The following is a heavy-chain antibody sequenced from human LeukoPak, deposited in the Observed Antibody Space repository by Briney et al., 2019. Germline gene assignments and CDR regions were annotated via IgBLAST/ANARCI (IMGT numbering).Heavy chain of an antibody. CDR2: IIPIFGTT. CDR1: GGTSSSYV. Sequence: SVKVSCKASGGTSSSYVITWVRQAPGQGLEWMGTIIPIFGTTNYAQKFQGRVTITADESTNTAYMELSSLRSEDTAVYYCAREGMPPWGYSSSWYRYFQHWGQGTLVTVSS. CDR3: AREGMPPWGYSSSWYRYFQH. J-gene: IGHJ1*01. V-gene: IGHV1-69*13. D-gene: IGHD6-13*01.